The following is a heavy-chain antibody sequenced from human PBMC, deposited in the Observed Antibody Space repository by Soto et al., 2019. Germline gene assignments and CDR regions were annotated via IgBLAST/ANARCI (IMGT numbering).Heavy chain of an antibody. J-gene: IGHJ1*01. CDR3: AKGTGLAYCDGDCNSSPYFQH. Sequence: QVQLVESGGGVVQPGRSLRLSCAASGFTFSSYVMHWVRQAPGKGLEWVAVISYDGSNKYYADSVKGRFTISRDNSKNTLYLQMNSLRAEDTAVYYCAKGTGLAYCDGDCNSSPYFQHWGQGTLVTVSS. V-gene: IGHV3-30*18. CDR2: ISYDGSNK. D-gene: IGHD2-21*01. CDR1: GFTFSSYV.